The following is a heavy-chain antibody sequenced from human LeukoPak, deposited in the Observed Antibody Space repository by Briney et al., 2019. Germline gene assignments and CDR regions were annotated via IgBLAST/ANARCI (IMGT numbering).Heavy chain of an antibody. V-gene: IGHV3-23*01. Sequence: GGSLRLSCAASGFTFSSYAMSWVRQAPGKGLEWVSAISGSGGSTYYADSVKGRFTISRDNSKNTLFLQMNSLRAEDTAAYFCASGEQPLVLAAFDIWGQGTMVTVSP. J-gene: IGHJ3*02. CDR3: ASGEQPLVLAAFDI. CDR1: GFTFSSYA. D-gene: IGHD6-13*01. CDR2: ISGSGGST.